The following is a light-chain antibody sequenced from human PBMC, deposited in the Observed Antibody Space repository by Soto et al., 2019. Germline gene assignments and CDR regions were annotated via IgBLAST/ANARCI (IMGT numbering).Light chain of an antibody. CDR1: QSVSSSY. CDR2: GAS. Sequence: EIVLTQSPGTLSLSPGERATLSCRASQSVSSSYLAWYQQKPGQAPRLLIYGASSRATGIPDRFSGSGSGTDSTLTISRLEPEDFAVYDCQQNGSSPITFGQGTRLEMK. J-gene: IGKJ5*01. CDR3: QQNGSSPIT. V-gene: IGKV3-20*01.